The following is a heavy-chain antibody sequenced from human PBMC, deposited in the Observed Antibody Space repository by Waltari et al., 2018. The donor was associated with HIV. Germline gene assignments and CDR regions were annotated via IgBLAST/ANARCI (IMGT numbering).Heavy chain of an antibody. CDR1: GYSISSGYY. Sequence: QVQLQESGPGLVKPSETLSLTCAVSGYSISSGYYWGWIRQPPGKGLEWIGSLYHSGSTYYNPSLKSRVTISVDTSKNQFSLKLSSVTAADTAVYYCARQIQCSGGSCHDAYFDYWGQGTLVTVSS. V-gene: IGHV4-38-2*01. J-gene: IGHJ4*02. CDR3: ARQIQCSGGSCHDAYFDY. CDR2: LYHSGST. D-gene: IGHD2-15*01.